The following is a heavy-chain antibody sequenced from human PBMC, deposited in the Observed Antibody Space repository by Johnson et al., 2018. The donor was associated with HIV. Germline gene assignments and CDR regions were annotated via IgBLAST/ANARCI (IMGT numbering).Heavy chain of an antibody. CDR2: IWYDGSNK. CDR3: ARVTTMIVVVFAFDI. J-gene: IGHJ3*02. D-gene: IGHD3-22*01. CDR1: GFTFSSYG. Sequence: QVQLVESGGGVVQPGRSLRLSCAASGFTFSSYGMHWVRQAPGKGLEWVAVIWYDGSNKYYADSVKGRFTISRDNSKNTLYLQMNSLRAEDTAVYYCARVTTMIVVVFAFDIWGQGTMVTVSS. V-gene: IGHV3-33*01.